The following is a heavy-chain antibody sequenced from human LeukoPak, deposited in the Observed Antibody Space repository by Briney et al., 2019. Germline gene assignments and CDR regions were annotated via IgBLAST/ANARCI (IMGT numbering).Heavy chain of an antibody. CDR1: GYSFSTHW. J-gene: IGHJ4*02. CDR2: IYPGNSDT. Sequence: GESLKISCKGSGYSFSTHWIGWARQMPGKGLEWMAMIYPGNSDTTYRPSFQGQVIISADKSISTAYLQWSSLKASDTAMYYCARIGGAYIVATMPYYFDYWGQGTLVTVSS. D-gene: IGHD5-12*01. CDR3: ARIGGAYIVATMPYYFDY. V-gene: IGHV5-51*01.